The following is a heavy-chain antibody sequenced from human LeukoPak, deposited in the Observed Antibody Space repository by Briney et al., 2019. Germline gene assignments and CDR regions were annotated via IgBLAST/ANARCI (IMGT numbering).Heavy chain of an antibody. CDR2: IRYDGSNK. Sequence: GRSLRLSCAASGFTFSSYGMHWVRQAPGKGLEWVAVIRYDGSNKYYADSVKGRFTISRDNSKNTLYLQMNSLRAEDTAVYYCARGSVHSSGFGAFDIWGQGTMVTVSS. D-gene: IGHD3-22*01. CDR3: ARGSVHSSGFGAFDI. CDR1: GFTFSSYG. V-gene: IGHV3-33*01. J-gene: IGHJ3*02.